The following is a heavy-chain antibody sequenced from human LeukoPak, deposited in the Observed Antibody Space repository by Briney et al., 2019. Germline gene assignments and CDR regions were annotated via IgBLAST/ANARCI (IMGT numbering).Heavy chain of an antibody. V-gene: IGHV4-59*01. J-gene: IGHJ4*02. D-gene: IGHD2-2*01. CDR1: GGSISSYY. Sequence: PSETLSLTCTVSGGSISSYYWSWIRQPPGKGLEWIGYIYYSGSTNYNPSLKSRVTISVDTSKNQFSLKLSSVTAADTAVYYCASGPYCCSTSCYGWYVDYWGQGTLVTVSS. CDR3: ASGPYCCSTSCYGWYVDY. CDR2: IYYSGST.